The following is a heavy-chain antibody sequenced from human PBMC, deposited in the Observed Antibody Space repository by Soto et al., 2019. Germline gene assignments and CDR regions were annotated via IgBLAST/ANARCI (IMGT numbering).Heavy chain of an antibody. CDR3: ARDRGYDAHDYYYNAMDV. J-gene: IGHJ6*02. CDR1: GFTFSTYT. V-gene: IGHV3-21*01. CDR2: IRGFSPYT. Sequence: PGGSLRLSCLSSGFTFSTYTMNWVRQAPGKGLEWVSGIRGFSPYTFYAESVKGRFTISRDNAKNSLDLQMDSLRAEDTAVYYCARDRGYDAHDYYYNAMDVWGQGTTVTVSS. D-gene: IGHD3-10*01.